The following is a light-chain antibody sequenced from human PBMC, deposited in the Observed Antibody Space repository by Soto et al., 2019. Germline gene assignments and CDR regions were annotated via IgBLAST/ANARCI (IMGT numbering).Light chain of an antibody. CDR1: SSNIGSYT. CDR2: SNN. J-gene: IGLJ3*02. CDR3: AAWDDSVNGWV. Sequence: QAVLTQPPSASGTPGQRVTISCSGSSSNIGSYTVNWYQQLPGTAPKLLIYSNNQRPSGVPDRFSGSKSGTSASLAISGLQSEDEADYYCAAWDDSVNGWVFGGGTKLTVL. V-gene: IGLV1-44*01.